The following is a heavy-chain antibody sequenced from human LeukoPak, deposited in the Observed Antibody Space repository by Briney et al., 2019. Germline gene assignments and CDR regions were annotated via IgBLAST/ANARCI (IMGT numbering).Heavy chain of an antibody. CDR2: IYPGDSDT. CDR1: VYSFTSYL. CDR3: GYSGSSYYFDY. Sequence: GESLKISCKCSVYSFTSYLICWVRQMPGKVLEWMGIIYPGDSDTRYSPSCRGQVTISADKSISPAYLKWSSLKASDTAMYYCGYSGSSYYFDYWGKGTLVTVSS. V-gene: IGHV5-51*01. D-gene: IGHD1-26*01. J-gene: IGHJ4*02.